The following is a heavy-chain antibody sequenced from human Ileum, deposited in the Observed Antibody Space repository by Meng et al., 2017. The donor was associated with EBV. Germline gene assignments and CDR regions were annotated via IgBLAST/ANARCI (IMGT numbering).Heavy chain of an antibody. D-gene: IGHD5-24*01. CDR2: IYYSGSP. J-gene: IGHJ4*02. Sequence: VGVGGWGAGGVKAAGTLALVCVVFDGSISSSNWWSWVRQPPGEGLEWIGQIYYSGSPSYNPSLKSRVTMSVDKSKNQVSLNLNSVTAADTALYYCARHSGYNQGYWGQGTLVTVSS. V-gene: IGHV4-4*02. CDR3: ARHSGYNQGY. CDR1: DGSISSSNW.